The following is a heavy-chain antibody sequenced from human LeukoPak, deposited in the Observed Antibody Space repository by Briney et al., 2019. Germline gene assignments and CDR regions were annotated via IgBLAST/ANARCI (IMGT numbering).Heavy chain of an antibody. CDR2: IIPIFGTA. D-gene: IGHD2-2*01. V-gene: IGHV1-69*01. Sequence: SVKVSCKASGGTFSSYAISWVRQAPGQGLEWMGGIIPIFGTANYAQKFQGRVTITADESTSTAYMELSSLRSEDTAVYYCARDGGSTRYYYYYGMDVWGQGTTVTVSS. CDR3: ARDGGSTRYYYYYGMDV. J-gene: IGHJ6*02. CDR1: GGTFSSYA.